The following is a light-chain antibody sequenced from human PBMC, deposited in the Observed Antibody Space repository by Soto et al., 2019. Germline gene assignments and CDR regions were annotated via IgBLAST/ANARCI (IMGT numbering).Light chain of an antibody. CDR1: PSVGGY. Sequence: PGERATLSFRASPSVGGYLDWYQLKPGQAPRLLIYDASNRAIGIPARFSVSGSGTDFTLTSSSLEPEDLAVYYCHQRSTWPTPTFAGGTKVAIK. CDR3: HQRSTWPTPT. V-gene: IGKV3-11*01. J-gene: IGKJ4*01. CDR2: DAS.